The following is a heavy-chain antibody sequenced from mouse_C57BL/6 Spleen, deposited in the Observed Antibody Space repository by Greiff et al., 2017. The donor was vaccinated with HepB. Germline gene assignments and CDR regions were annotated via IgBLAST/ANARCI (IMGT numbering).Heavy chain of an antibody. Sequence: VKLQESGAELVKPGASVKISCKASGYAFSSYWMNWVKQRPGKGLEWIGQIYPGDGDTNYNGKFKGKATLTADKSSSTAYRQLSSLTSEDSAVYFCLSNSWFAYWGQGTLVTVSA. CDR3: LSNSWFAY. D-gene: IGHD2-5*01. CDR1: GYAFSSYW. J-gene: IGHJ3*01. CDR2: IYPGDGDT. V-gene: IGHV1-80*01.